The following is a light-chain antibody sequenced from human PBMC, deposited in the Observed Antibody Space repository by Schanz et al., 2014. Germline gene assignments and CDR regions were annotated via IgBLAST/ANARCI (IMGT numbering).Light chain of an antibody. V-gene: IGKV3-15*01. Sequence: EIVMTQSPATLALSPGERASLSCRASQSVTSNLAWYQQKPGQAPRLLIYGASTRAAGIPARFSGSGSGTDFTLTISGLQAEDVAVYYCQHYYSEGRTFGQGTKVELK. CDR2: GAS. CDR3: QHYYSEGRT. J-gene: IGKJ1*01. CDR1: QSVTSN.